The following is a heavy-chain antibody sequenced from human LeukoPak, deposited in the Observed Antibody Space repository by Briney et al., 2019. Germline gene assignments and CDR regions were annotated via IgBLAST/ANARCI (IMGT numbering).Heavy chain of an antibody. V-gene: IGHV3-21*01. CDR2: ISSSSSYI. CDR3: ARDAPPPALGTPYDFWSGYLYYYYYYMDV. CDR1: GFTFSSYS. D-gene: IGHD3-3*01. J-gene: IGHJ6*03. Sequence: PGGSLRLSCAASGFTFSSYSMNWVRQAPGKGLEWVSSISSSSSYIYYADSVKGRFTISRDNAKNSLYLQMNRLRAEDTAVYYCARDAPPPALGTPYDFWSGYLYYYYYYMDVWGKGTTVTVSS.